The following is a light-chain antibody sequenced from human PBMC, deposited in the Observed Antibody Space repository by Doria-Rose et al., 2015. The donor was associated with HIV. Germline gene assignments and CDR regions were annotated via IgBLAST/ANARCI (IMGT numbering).Light chain of an antibody. CDR2: DGS. CDR3: HQYGTSWT. J-gene: IGKJ1*01. Sequence: EIVMTQSPGTLSLSPGEGATLSCRASQRFSSTYLAWYRQKPGQAPSLLIYDGSTRATGIPDRFSASGSGTDFTLTINRLEPEDFALYYCHQYGTSWTFGQGTKVEI. CDR1: QRFSSTY. V-gene: IGKV3-20*01.